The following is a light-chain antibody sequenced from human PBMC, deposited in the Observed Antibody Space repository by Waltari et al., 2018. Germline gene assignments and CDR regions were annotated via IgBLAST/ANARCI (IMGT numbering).Light chain of an antibody. CDR3: QQYDNLPVT. CDR2: DAS. Sequence: DIQMTQSPSSLSASVGARVNITCQASQDISNYLNWYQQKPGKAPKLLIYDASNLETGVPSRFSGSGSETDFTFTISSLQPEDIATYYCQQYDNLPVTFGGGTKVEIK. CDR1: QDISNY. V-gene: IGKV1-33*01. J-gene: IGKJ4*01.